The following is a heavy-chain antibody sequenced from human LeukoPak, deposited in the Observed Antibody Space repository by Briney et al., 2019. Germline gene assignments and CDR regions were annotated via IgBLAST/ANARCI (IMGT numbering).Heavy chain of an antibody. CDR1: GGSISSYN. CDR2: IYYTEST. CDR3: DRSPDYYDSSGYHSPAQYFQH. V-gene: IGHV4-59*01. J-gene: IGHJ1*01. Sequence: SETLSLTSTVSGGSISSYNGSCIRQPPGKGLQFTGYIYYTESTHYNPSLKIRAPISVDTSNHQFSLKLRSVTAADTAVYYCDRSPDYYDSSGYHSPAQYFQHWGQGTLVTVSS. D-gene: IGHD3-22*01.